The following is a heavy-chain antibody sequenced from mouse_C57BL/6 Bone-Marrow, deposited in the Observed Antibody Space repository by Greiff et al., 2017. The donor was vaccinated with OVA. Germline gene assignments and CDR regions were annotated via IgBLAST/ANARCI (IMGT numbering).Heavy chain of an antibody. CDR2: IDPENGDT. CDR1: GFNIKDDY. Sequence: EVQLVESGAELVRPGASVKLSCTASGFNIKDDYMHWVKQRPEQGLAWIGWIDPENGDTAYASKFQGKATITADTSSNTAYLQLSSLTSEDTAVYYCTSYYYGSSFYAMDYWGQGTSVTVSS. V-gene: IGHV14-4*01. J-gene: IGHJ4*01. CDR3: TSYYYGSSFYAMDY. D-gene: IGHD1-1*01.